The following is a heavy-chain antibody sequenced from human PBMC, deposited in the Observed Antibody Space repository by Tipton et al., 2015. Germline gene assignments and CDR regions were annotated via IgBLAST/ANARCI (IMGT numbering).Heavy chain of an antibody. J-gene: IGHJ4*02. CDR3: ARARGRHGGLFDS. CDR2: INHSGGT. Sequence: TLSLTCTVSGGSISSDNRYWGWIRQPPGKGLEWIGEINHSGGTNYNSSLKSRVTISVDLSKNQFSLRLSSVTAADTAVYYCARARGRHGGLFDSWGQGILVTVSS. V-gene: IGHV4-39*07. CDR1: GGSISSDNRY. D-gene: IGHD4-23*01.